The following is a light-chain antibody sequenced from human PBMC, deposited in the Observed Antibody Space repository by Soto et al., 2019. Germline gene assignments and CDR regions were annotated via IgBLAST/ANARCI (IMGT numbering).Light chain of an antibody. Sequence: QSALTQPASVSGSPGQSITISCTGTSSDVGDYVYVSWYQQHPGKGPKLMMYEVSTRTSGVSNRFSGSKSANTASLTISGLQAEAETEYFCSSYKRTSRVYVFGTGTKVTV. V-gene: IGLV2-14*01. CDR2: EVS. CDR1: SSDVGDYVY. CDR3: SSYKRTSRVYV. J-gene: IGLJ1*01.